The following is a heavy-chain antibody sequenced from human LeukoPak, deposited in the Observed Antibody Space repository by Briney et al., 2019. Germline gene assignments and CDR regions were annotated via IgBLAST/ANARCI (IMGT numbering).Heavy chain of an antibody. Sequence: PGGSLRLSCAASGFTFANYAMNWVRQAPGKGLEWVSSLSGSGDDTSYADSVKGRFTISRDNSRNTLYLQMNSLRAEDTAVYYCAKQFVDIWGQGTLVTVSS. V-gene: IGHV3-23*01. CDR1: GFTFANYA. D-gene: IGHD5-24*01. CDR3: AKQFVDI. J-gene: IGHJ5*02. CDR2: LSGSGDDT.